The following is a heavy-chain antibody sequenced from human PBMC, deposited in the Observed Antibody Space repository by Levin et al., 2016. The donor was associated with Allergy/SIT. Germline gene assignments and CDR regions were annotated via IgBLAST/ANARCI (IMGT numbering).Heavy chain of an antibody. J-gene: IGHJ2*01. CDR2: IYHSGST. CDR3: ARDPEYDSSGYYSWWYFDL. Sequence: SETLSLTCAVSGYSISSGYYWGWIRQPPGKGLEWIGSIYHSGSTYYNPSLKSRVTISVDTSKNQFSLKLSSVTAADTAVYYCARDPEYDSSGYYSWWYFDLWGRGTLVTVSS. D-gene: IGHD3-22*01. V-gene: IGHV4-38-2*02. CDR1: GYSISSGYY.